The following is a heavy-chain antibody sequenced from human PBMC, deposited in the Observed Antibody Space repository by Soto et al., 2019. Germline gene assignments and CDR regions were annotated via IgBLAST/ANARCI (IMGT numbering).Heavy chain of an antibody. CDR3: AHSKEVYYYGSGITTLDY. Sequence: SGPTLVKPTQTLTLTCTFSGFSLSTSGVGVGWIRQPPGKALEWLALIYWDDDKRYSPSLKSRLTITKDTSKNQVVLTMTNMDPVDTATYYCAHSKEVYYYGSGITTLDYWGQGTLVTVSS. CDR2: IYWDDDK. D-gene: IGHD3-10*01. J-gene: IGHJ4*02. CDR1: GFSLSTSGVG. V-gene: IGHV2-5*02.